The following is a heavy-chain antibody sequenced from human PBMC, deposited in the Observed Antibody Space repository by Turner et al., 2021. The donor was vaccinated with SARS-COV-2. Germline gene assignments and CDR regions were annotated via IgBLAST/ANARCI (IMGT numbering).Heavy chain of an antibody. CDR2: MYYSGST. V-gene: IGHV4-39*02. CDR1: GGSISRSSYY. D-gene: IGHD6-13*01. CDR3: ENHWEVAAAAYLARLDP. J-gene: IGHJ5*02. Sequence: HLQLQESGPGLATPSETLSLTCTVSGGSISRSSYYWGWIRQPPGKGLEWNGSMYYSGSTDYNQYLKKRVTIYVDTSKPHFSLKLSSVPFADTAVYSWENHWEVAAAAYLARLDPWGQGTLVTVSS.